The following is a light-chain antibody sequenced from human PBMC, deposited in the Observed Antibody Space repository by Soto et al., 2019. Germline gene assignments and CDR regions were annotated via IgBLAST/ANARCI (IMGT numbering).Light chain of an antibody. CDR2: LAS. J-gene: IGKJ4*01. CDR3: QQSLGNPRT. Sequence: DIQMTQSPSSLSASVGDSVTITCRASQKINNFLNWYQQKPGKAPKLLIFLASTLEPGVPSRFGGSGSGTDFTLSISSLPPEDSATYYCQQSLGNPRTFGGGTKVEIQ. CDR1: QKINNF. V-gene: IGKV1-39*01.